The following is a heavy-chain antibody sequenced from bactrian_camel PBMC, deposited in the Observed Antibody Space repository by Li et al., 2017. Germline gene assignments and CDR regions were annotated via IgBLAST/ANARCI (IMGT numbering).Heavy chain of an antibody. CDR1: RYSSCV. D-gene: IGHD3*01. CDR3: AALWDMTAAQALHAMNLVPDFGS. CDR2: IDTNGRK. Sequence: HVQLVGSGGRSAQAGGSLRLSCAASRYSSCVMWFRQTPGRVRKGVALIDTNGRKLYKDSVKGRYTGSRDDAKNTVYLQMNSLKPEDTAMYHCAALWDMTAAQALHAMNLVPDFGSRGQGTQVTVS. V-gene: IGHV3S68*01. J-gene: IGHJ6*01.